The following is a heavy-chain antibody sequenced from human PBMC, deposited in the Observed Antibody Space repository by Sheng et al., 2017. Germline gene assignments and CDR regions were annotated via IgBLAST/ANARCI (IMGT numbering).Heavy chain of an antibody. CDR3: ARGFYYMDV. CDR2: INRDGSST. V-gene: IGHV3-74*01. Sequence: EVQLVESGGGLVQPGGSLRLSCAASGLTFRTYRMHWVRQAPGKGLVWVSRINRDGSSTTYADSVKGRFTISRDNAKNTLYLQMNSLRAEDTAVYYCARGFYYMDVWGQGTTVTVSS. J-gene: IGHJ6*03. CDR1: GLTFRTYR.